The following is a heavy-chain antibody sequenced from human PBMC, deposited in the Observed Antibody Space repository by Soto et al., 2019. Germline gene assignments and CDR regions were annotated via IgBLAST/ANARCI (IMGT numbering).Heavy chain of an antibody. J-gene: IGHJ4*02. CDR1: GYTFTSYA. Sequence: GASVEVSCKXSGYTFTSYAMHWVRQAPGQRLEWMGWINAGNGNTKYSQKFQGRVTITRDTSASTAYMELSSLRSEDTAVYYCARGVRDIVVVVASYYFDYWGQGTLVTVSS. D-gene: IGHD2-15*01. CDR3: ARGVRDIVVVVASYYFDY. CDR2: INAGNGNT. V-gene: IGHV1-3*01.